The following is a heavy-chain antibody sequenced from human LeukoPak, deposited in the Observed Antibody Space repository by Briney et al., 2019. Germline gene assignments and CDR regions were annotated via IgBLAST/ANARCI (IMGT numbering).Heavy chain of an antibody. CDR3: ARSREGVFGELFLYYFDY. CDR1: GGSISSGGYY. D-gene: IGHD3-10*02. J-gene: IGHJ4*02. V-gene: IGHV4-31*03. CDR2: IYYSGST. Sequence: SQTLSLTCTVSGGSISSGGYYWSWIRQHPGKGLEWIGYIYYSGSTYYNPSLKSRVTISVDTSKNQFSLKLSSVTAADTAVYYCARSREGVFGELFLYYFDYWGQGTLVTVSS.